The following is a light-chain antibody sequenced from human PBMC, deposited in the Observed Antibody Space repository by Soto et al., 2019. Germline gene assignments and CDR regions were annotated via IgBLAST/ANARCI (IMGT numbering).Light chain of an antibody. CDR2: AAS. CDR3: QKYNNAPRT. V-gene: IGKV1-27*01. Sequence: DIQMTQSPSSLSASVGDTVTITCRASQGISNYLAWYQQKPGQVPNLLIYAASTLQSGVPSRISGSGSGTDFTLTISSRRPEDVATYYCQKYNNAPRTFGQGTKVEI. J-gene: IGKJ1*01. CDR1: QGISNY.